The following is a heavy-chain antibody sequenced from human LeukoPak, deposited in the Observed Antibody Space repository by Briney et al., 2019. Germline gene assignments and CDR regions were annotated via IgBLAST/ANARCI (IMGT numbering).Heavy chain of an antibody. CDR1: GYTLTELS. CDR3: ATLAYYYDSSGPKGYYYGMDV. J-gene: IGHJ6*02. CDR2: FDPEDGET. Sequence: ASVKVSCKVSGYTLTELSMHWVRQAPGKGLEWMGGFDPEDGETIYAQKFQGGVTMTEDTSTDTAYMEPSSLRSEDTAVYYCATLAYYYDSSGPKGYYYGMDVWGQGTTVTVSS. D-gene: IGHD3-22*01. V-gene: IGHV1-24*01.